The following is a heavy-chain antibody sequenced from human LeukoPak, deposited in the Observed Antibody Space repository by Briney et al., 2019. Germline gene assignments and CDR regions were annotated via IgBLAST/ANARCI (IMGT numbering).Heavy chain of an antibody. CDR1: GGSISSTSFY. CDR3: ARHFDVPAARFEY. CDR2: VNRDGST. Sequence: PSETLSLTCTVSGGSISSTSFYWGWVRQSPGKGLESIASVNRDGSTYYDPSLKNRVTISVDMSKNQFSLKVSSVTAADTAVYYCARHFDVPAARFEYWGKGTLVTVSS. J-gene: IGHJ4*02. V-gene: IGHV4-39*01.